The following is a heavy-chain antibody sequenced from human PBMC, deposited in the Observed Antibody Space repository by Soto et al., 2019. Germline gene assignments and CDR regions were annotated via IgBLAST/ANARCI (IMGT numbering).Heavy chain of an antibody. D-gene: IGHD6-13*01. CDR1: SGPISTYY. CDR3: AGGAAADYFDY. Sequence: QVQLQESGPGLVKASETLSLTCTVSSGPISTYYWSWIWQPAGKGLEWIGRIYSSGSTLYNPSLKGRVTMSVDTSKNQISLKLNSVTAADTAVYYCAGGAAADYFDYWGQGTLVTVSS. CDR2: IYSSGST. J-gene: IGHJ4*02. V-gene: IGHV4-4*07.